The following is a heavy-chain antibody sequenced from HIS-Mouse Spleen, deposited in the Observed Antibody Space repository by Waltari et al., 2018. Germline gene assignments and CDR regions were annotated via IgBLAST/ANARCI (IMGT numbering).Heavy chain of an antibody. CDR3: ARGRFHSWNDAFDI. CDR2: INHSGST. Sequence: QVHLQQWGAGLLKPSETLSLTCAVYGGSFSGYYWSWIRQPPGKGQEWIGEINHSGSTNYNPSLKSRVTISVDPSKNQFSLKLSSVTAADTAVYYCARGRFHSWNDAFDIWGQGTMVTVSS. V-gene: IGHV4-34*01. D-gene: IGHD1-1*01. J-gene: IGHJ3*02. CDR1: GGSFSGYY.